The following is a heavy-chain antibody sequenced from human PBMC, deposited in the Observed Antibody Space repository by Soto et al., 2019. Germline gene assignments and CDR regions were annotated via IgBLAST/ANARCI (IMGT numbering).Heavy chain of an antibody. V-gene: IGHV3-30*18. D-gene: IGHD6-19*01. Sequence: QVQLVESRGGVVQPGRSLRLSCAASGFTFSSYGMHWVRQAPGKGLEWVAVISYDGSNKYYADSVKGRFTISRDNSKNTLYLQMNSLRAEDTAVYYCAKDGAGYSSGWYLDDAFDIWGQGTMVTVSS. CDR1: GFTFSSYG. J-gene: IGHJ3*02. CDR3: AKDGAGYSSGWYLDDAFDI. CDR2: ISYDGSNK.